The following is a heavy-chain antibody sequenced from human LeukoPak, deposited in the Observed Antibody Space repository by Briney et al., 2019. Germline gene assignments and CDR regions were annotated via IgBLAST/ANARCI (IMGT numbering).Heavy chain of an antibody. D-gene: IGHD6-19*01. CDR2: IYSGGST. J-gene: IGHJ3*02. CDR3: ARARYSSGWFEAFDI. V-gene: IGHV3-53*01. CDR1: GFTVSSNY. Sequence: GGSLRLSCEASGFTVSSNYMSWVRQAPGKGLEWVSVIYSGGSTYYADSVKGRFTISRDNSKNTLYLQMNSLRAEDTAVYYCARARYSSGWFEAFDIWGQGTMVTVSS.